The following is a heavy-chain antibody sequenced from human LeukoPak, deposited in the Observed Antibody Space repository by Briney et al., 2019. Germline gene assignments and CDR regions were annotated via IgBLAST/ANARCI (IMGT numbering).Heavy chain of an antibody. CDR1: GFTFSSYE. CDR2: ISSSGSTI. J-gene: IGHJ4*02. Sequence: PGGSLRLSCAASGFTFSSYEMNWVRQAPGKGLEWVSYISSSGSTIYYADSVKGRFTISRDNAKNSLYLQMNSLRAEDTAVYYCAREGCMATINYWGQGTLVTVSS. V-gene: IGHV3-48*03. D-gene: IGHD5-24*01. CDR3: AREGCMATINY.